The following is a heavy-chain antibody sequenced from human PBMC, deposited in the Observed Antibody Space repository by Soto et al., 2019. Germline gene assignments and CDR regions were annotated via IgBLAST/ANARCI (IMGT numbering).Heavy chain of an antibody. Sequence: SETLSRTCSVAGDSISSSGYYWGCIRQPPGKGLEWIGNIHYRGNTHYNPSLKSRVTISVDTSKNQFALHLSSVTAAETAVYFCARGGSYPDYYFDSWGPGILVTVSS. J-gene: IGHJ4*02. D-gene: IGHD1-26*01. CDR3: ARGGSYPDYYFDS. CDR1: GDSISSSGYY. V-gene: IGHV4-39*01. CDR2: IHYRGNT.